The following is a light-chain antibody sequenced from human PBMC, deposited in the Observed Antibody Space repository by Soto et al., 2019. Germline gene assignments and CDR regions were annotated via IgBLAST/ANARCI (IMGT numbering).Light chain of an antibody. CDR1: SSDGGGYNY. J-gene: IGLJ1*01. V-gene: IGLV2-8*01. CDR2: EVS. Sequence: QPVLTQPPSASGSPGQSVTISCTGTSSDGGGYNYVSWYQQHPGKAPKLMIYEVSKRPSGVPDRFSGSKSGNTASLTVSGLQAEDEADYYCSSYAGSNNLRVFGTGTKLTVL. CDR3: SSYAGSNNLRV.